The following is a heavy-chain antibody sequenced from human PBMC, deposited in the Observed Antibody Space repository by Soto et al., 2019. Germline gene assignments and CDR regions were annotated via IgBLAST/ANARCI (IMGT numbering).Heavy chain of an antibody. CDR1: GLSFNIYL. Sequence: EVQLVESGGGLVQPGGSLRLSCVASGLSFNIYLMHWVRQVPGKGLVWLARINSDGSHTIYVDSVKGRFTISRDNAKNTVFLQMDSLRDEDTGVYYCAGGMAGLDVWGQGTTVTVSS. CDR3: AGGMAGLDV. J-gene: IGHJ6*02. CDR2: INSDGSHT. V-gene: IGHV3-74*01.